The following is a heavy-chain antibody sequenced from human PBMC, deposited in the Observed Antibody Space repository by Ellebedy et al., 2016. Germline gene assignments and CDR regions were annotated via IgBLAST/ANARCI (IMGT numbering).Heavy chain of an antibody. D-gene: IGHD6-13*01. V-gene: IGHV1-18*04. CDR1: GYTFTGYY. Sequence: ASVKVSXXASGYTFTGYYMHWVRQAPGQGLEWMGWISAYNGNTNYAQKLQGRVTMTTDTSTSTAYMELRSLRSDDTAVYYCARVPPSGSWPLGIWGQGTMVTVSS. CDR2: ISAYNGNT. CDR3: ARVPPSGSWPLGI. J-gene: IGHJ3*02.